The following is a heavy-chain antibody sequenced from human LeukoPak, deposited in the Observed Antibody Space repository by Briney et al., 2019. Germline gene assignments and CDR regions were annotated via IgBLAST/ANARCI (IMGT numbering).Heavy chain of an antibody. CDR2: TYYRSQWSN. Sequence: SQTLSLTCAISGDSVSSNIAAWNWIRQSPSRGLEWLGRTYYRSQWSNDYVLSVKSRIIISPDTSKNQFSLQLNSVAPEDTAVYYCAREIAGTCAFDIWGQGAVVTVSS. CDR1: GDSVSSNIAA. CDR3: AREIAGTCAFDI. D-gene: IGHD6-13*01. J-gene: IGHJ3*02. V-gene: IGHV6-1*01.